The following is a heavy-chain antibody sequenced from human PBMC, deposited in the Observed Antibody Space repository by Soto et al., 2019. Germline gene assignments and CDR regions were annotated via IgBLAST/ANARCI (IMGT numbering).Heavy chain of an antibody. CDR3: ARDGRIAAAGRLYYYYYGMDV. J-gene: IGHJ6*02. Sequence: ASVKVSCKASGYTFTSYDINWVRQATGQGLEWMGWMNPNSGNTGYAQKFQGRVTMARNTSISTAYMELSSLRSEDTAVYYCARDGRIAAAGRLYYYYYGMDVWGQGTTVTVSS. CDR2: MNPNSGNT. D-gene: IGHD6-13*01. CDR1: GYTFTSYD. V-gene: IGHV1-8*01.